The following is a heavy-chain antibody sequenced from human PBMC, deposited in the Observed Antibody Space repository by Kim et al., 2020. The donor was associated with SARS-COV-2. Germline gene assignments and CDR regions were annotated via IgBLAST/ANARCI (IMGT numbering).Heavy chain of an antibody. Sequence: GNTDYADSVRGRFTISRDSSKNTLDLQMNSLRAEDTAVYYCARDHLDGYNIWGQGTLVTVSS. CDR2: GNT. D-gene: IGHD5-12*01. V-gene: IGHV3-53*01. J-gene: IGHJ4*02. CDR3: ARDHLDGYNI.